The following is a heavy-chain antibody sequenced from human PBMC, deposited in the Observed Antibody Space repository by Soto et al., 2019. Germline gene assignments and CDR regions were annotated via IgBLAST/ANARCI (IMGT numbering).Heavy chain of an antibody. CDR3: ARVRSSTGSVDP. CDR1: GGSISSYY. Sequence: SETLSLTCTVSGGSISSYYWSWIRQPPGKGLEWIGYIYYIGSTRYNPSLKSRVTISVDTSRNQFSLKLSSVTAADTAAYYCARVRSSTGSVDPWGQGTLVTVSS. J-gene: IGHJ5*02. V-gene: IGHV4-59*01. CDR2: IYYIGST. D-gene: IGHD6-13*01.